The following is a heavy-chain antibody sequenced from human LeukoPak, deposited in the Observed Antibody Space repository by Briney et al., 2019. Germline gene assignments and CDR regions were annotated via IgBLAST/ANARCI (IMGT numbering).Heavy chain of an antibody. Sequence: ASVKVSCKASGGTFSSYAIIWVRQAPGQGLEWMGGIIPIFGTANYAQKFQGRVTITADESTSTAYMELSSLRSKDTAVYYCARGGYSGYVDYWGQGTLVTVSS. CDR2: IIPIFGTA. D-gene: IGHD5-12*01. CDR1: GGTFSSYA. V-gene: IGHV1-69*01. CDR3: ARGGYSGYVDY. J-gene: IGHJ4*02.